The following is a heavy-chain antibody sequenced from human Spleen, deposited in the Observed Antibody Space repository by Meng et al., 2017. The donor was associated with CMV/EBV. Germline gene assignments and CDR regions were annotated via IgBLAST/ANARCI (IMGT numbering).Heavy chain of an antibody. Sequence: SVKVSCKASGGTFSSYAISWVRQAPGQGLEWMGRIIPILGIANYAQKFQGRVTITADKSTSTAYMELSSLRSEDTAVYYCARYPGVELGDPGPFDYWGQGTLVTVSS. CDR3: ARYPGVELGDPGPFDY. CDR2: IIPILGIA. V-gene: IGHV1-69*04. D-gene: IGHD2-21*01. J-gene: IGHJ4*02. CDR1: GGTFSSYA.